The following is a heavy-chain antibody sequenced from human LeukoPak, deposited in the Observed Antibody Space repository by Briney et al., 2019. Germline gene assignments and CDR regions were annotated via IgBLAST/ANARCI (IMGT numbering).Heavy chain of an antibody. J-gene: IGHJ4*02. CDR3: ARAPGIVGKLAY. D-gene: IGHD1-26*01. V-gene: IGHV1-2*02. CDR1: GYTFIDYY. CDR2: INPNTGGT. Sequence: ASVKVSCKTSGYTFIDYYIHWVRQAPGQGLEWMGWINPNTGGTNYAQKFQGRVIMTREMSISTAYMDLSRLRSDDTAVYYCARAPGIVGKLAYWGQGTLVIVSS.